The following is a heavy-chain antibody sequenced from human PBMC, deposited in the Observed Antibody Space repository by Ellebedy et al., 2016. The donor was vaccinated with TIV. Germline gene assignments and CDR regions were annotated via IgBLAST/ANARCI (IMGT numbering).Heavy chain of an antibody. Sequence: MPSETLSLTCTVSAGSISSSSYYWGWIRQPPGKGLVWIGSIYYSGSTYYNPSLKSRVTISVDTSKNQFSLKLSSVTAADTAVYYCAIQKTDIVVVPAALLDYWGQGTLVTVSS. V-gene: IGHV4-39*01. D-gene: IGHD2-2*02. CDR2: IYYSGST. CDR1: AGSISSSSYY. CDR3: AIQKTDIVVVPAALLDY. J-gene: IGHJ4*02.